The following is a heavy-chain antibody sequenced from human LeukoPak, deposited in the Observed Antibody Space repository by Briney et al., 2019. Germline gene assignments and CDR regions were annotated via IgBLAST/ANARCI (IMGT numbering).Heavy chain of an antibody. CDR1: GYTFTTYA. Sequence: WASVKVSCKASGYTFTTYAIHWVRQAPGRSLEWMGRINAGNGDAKYSQNFHDRITITRDTSASTVYMELTSLRSEDTAVYYCARDGYYDFWSGYSQPHYYGMDVWGQGTTVTVSS. J-gene: IGHJ6*02. CDR3: ARDGYYDFWSGYSQPHYYGMDV. D-gene: IGHD3-3*01. V-gene: IGHV1-3*01. CDR2: INAGNGDA.